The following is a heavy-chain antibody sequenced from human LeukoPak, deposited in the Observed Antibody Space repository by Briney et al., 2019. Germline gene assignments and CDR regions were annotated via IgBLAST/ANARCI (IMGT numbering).Heavy chain of an antibody. D-gene: IGHD5-18*01. CDR1: GFSISSGYY. J-gene: IGHJ4*02. CDR3: ARVGARGYIHADAHDS. V-gene: IGHV4-38-2*02. CDR2: IYHSGST. Sequence: SETLSLTCTVSGFSISSGYYWGWIRQPPGQGLEWIGRIYHSGSTYYNPSVKSRVAISLDTSKTQFSLTLNSVTAADTAVYYCARVGARGYIHADAHDSWGQGTLVTVSS.